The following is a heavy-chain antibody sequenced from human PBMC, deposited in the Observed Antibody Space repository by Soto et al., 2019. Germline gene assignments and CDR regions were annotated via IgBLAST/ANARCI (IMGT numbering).Heavy chain of an antibody. J-gene: IGHJ3*02. D-gene: IGHD2-21*01. CDR1: GYTLTELS. V-gene: IGHV1-24*01. Sequence: ASVKVSCKVSGYTLTELSMHWLRQAPGKGLEWMGGFDPEDGETIYAQKFQGRVTMTEDTSTDTAYMELSSLRSEDTAVYYCATDGPYSVGAFDIWGQGTMVTVSS. CDR2: FDPEDGET. CDR3: ATDGPYSVGAFDI.